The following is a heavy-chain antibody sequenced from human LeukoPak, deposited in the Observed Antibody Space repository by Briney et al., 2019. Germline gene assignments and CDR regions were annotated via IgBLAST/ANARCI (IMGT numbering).Heavy chain of an antibody. CDR1: GFTFSTYA. Sequence: GGSLRLSCAASGFTFSTYAVHWVRQAPGKGLEWVAVISSGGSDKYHAGSVKGRFTISRDSSKNTLYLQMNSLRAEDTAVYYCAKVSGGGLYYDGMDVWGQGTTVTVSS. CDR2: ISSGGSDK. D-gene: IGHD1-14*01. V-gene: IGHV3-30*18. J-gene: IGHJ6*02. CDR3: AKVSGGGLYYDGMDV.